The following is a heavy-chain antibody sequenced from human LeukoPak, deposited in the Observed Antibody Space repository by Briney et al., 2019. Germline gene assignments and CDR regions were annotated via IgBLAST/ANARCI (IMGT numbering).Heavy chain of an antibody. CDR2: IYYSGST. J-gene: IGHJ4*02. V-gene: IGHV4-39*01. CDR1: GGSVSSSSYY. Sequence: SETLSLTCTVSGGSVSSSSYYWGWIRQPPGKGLEWIGSIYYSGSTYYNPSLKSRVTISVDTSKNQFSLKLSSVTAADTAVYYCARQSIAAADYWGQGTLVTVSS. D-gene: IGHD6-13*01. CDR3: ARQSIAAADY.